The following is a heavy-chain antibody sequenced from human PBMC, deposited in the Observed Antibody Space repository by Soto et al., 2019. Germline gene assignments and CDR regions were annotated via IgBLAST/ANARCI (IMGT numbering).Heavy chain of an antibody. D-gene: IGHD3-22*01. CDR3: ARGYYYDSSGYLAYFQN. J-gene: IGHJ1*01. CDR2: INPSGGGT. CDR1: GYTFTSYY. Sequence: ASLKVACKTSGYTFTSYYMRCVRHTPGQGLELMGMINPSGGGTNYAQKFQGWVTMTRDTSISTAYMELSRLRSDDTAVYYCARGYYYDSSGYLAYFQNWGQGTLVTVSS. V-gene: IGHV1-2*04.